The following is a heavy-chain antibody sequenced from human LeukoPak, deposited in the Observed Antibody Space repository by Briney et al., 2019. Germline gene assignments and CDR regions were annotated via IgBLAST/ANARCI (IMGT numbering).Heavy chain of an antibody. D-gene: IGHD1-26*01. Sequence: PGGSLRLSCAASGFTVNSNYMSWVRQAPGKGLEWVSVIYSGGGTFYADSVKGRFTISRDNSKNTVYLQMNSLRGEDTAVYYCVRDRRGSGNYYQGHYFDYWGQGTLVTVSS. V-gene: IGHV3-53*01. CDR3: VRDRRGSGNYYQGHYFDY. J-gene: IGHJ4*02. CDR2: IYSGGGT. CDR1: GFTVNSNY.